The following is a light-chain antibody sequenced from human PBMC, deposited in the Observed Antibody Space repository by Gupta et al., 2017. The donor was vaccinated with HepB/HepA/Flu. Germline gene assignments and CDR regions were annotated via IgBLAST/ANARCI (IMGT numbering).Light chain of an antibody. CDR2: AAS. V-gene: IGKV1-8*01. J-gene: IGKJ4*01. CDR3: QQYYSYPLT. CDR1: QGISSY. Sequence: AIRMTQSPSSFSASTGDRVTITCRASQGISSYSAWYQQKPGKAPKLLSYAASTLQSGVPSRFSGSGSGTDFTLTISCLQSEDFATYFCQQYYSYPLTFGGGTKVEI.